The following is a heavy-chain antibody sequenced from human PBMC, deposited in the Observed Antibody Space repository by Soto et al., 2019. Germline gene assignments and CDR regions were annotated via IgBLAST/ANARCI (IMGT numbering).Heavy chain of an antibody. V-gene: IGHV4-34*01. CDR2: INHSGST. Sequence: PSETLSLTCAVYGGSFSGYYWSWIRQPPGKGLEWIGEINHSGSTNYNPSLKSRVTISVDTSKNQFSLKLSSVTAADTAVYYCARAGFNKGPNPDIVVVPAAMGRLDPWGQGTLVTVSS. CDR1: GGSFSGYY. CDR3: ARAGFNKGPNPDIVVVPAAMGRLDP. J-gene: IGHJ5*02. D-gene: IGHD2-2*01.